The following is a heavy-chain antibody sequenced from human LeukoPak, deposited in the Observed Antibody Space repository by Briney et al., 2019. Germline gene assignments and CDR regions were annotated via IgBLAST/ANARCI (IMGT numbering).Heavy chain of an antibody. Sequence: PGGSLRLSCAASGFTFSSYWMSWVRQAPGKGLEWVANIKQDGSEKYYVDSVKGRFTISRDNAKNSLYLQMNSLRAEDTAVYYCAREGRGYSGYDYRKPDYWGQGTLVTVSS. CDR1: GFTFSSYW. CDR2: IKQDGSEK. V-gene: IGHV3-7*01. D-gene: IGHD5-12*01. CDR3: AREGRGYSGYDYRKPDY. J-gene: IGHJ4*02.